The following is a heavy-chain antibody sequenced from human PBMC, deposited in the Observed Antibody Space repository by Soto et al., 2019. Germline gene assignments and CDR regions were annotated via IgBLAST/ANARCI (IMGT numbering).Heavy chain of an antibody. Sequence: PGGSLRLSCATSGFTFSNAWMSWARQAPGKGLEWVGRIKSKTDGGTTNYAAPVKGRFTISRDDSKNTLYLQMNSLKTEDTAVYCCNTPHGRNAFDIWGQGTMVTVSS. J-gene: IGHJ3*02. V-gene: IGHV3-15*01. CDR3: NTPHGRNAFDI. CDR2: IKSKTDGGTT. CDR1: GFTFSNAW. D-gene: IGHD2-8*01.